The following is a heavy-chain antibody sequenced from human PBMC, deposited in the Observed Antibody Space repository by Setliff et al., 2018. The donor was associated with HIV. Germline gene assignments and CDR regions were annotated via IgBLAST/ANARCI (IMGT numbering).Heavy chain of an antibody. V-gene: IGHV4-59*01. D-gene: IGHD2-21*02. CDR3: ARELYGGNSRPFDY. Sequence: SETLSLTCTVTSYLWHWFRQPPGKGLEWIGYIYYTGITDNNPSLEGRVTISVDTSKNQVSLRLKSVTTADTAVYYCARELYGGNSRPFDYWGQGALVTVSS. J-gene: IGHJ4*02. CDR2: IYYTGIT. CDR1: SYL.